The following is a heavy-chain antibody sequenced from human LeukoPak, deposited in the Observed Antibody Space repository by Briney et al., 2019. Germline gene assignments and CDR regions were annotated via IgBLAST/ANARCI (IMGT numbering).Heavy chain of an antibody. J-gene: IGHJ4*02. CDR3: ARDLAYSSGWLWGYDY. CDR2: INSDGSRT. D-gene: IGHD6-19*01. CDR1: GFTFSSYW. V-gene: IGHV3-74*01. Sequence: GGSLRLSCAASGFTFSSYWMHWVRQAPGKGLVWVSRINSDGSRTSYADSVKGRFTISRDNAKNTLYLQMNSLRAEDTAVYYCARDLAYSSGWLWGYDYWGQGTLVTVSS.